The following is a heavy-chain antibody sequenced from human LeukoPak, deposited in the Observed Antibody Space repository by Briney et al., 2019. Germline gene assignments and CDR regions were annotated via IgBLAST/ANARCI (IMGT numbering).Heavy chain of an antibody. V-gene: IGHV3-7*01. CDR3: ARGKSGSYGTKGY. Sequence: GGSLRLSCVASGFTFSSYWMSWVRQAPGKGLEWVADIKQDGSAKYYVDSVKGRFTISRDNAKNSLYLQMNSLRVEDTAVYYCARGKSGSYGTKGYWGQGTLVTVSS. D-gene: IGHD1-26*01. CDR2: IKQDGSAK. J-gene: IGHJ4*02. CDR1: GFTFSSYW.